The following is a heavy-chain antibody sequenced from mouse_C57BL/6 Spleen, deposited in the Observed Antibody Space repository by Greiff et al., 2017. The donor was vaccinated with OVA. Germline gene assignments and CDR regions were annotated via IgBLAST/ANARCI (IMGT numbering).Heavy chain of an antibody. CDR1: GYTFTTSP. V-gene: IGHV1-47*01. CDR3: ARLYDYDGYYAMDY. J-gene: IGHJ4*01. CDR2: FHPYNDDT. Sequence: VQGVESGAELVKPGASVKMSCKASGYTFTTSPIEWMKQNHGKSLEWIGNFHPYNDDTKYNEKFKGKATLTVEKSSSTVYLELSRLTSDDSAVYYCARLYDYDGYYAMDYWGQGTSVTVSS. D-gene: IGHD2-4*01.